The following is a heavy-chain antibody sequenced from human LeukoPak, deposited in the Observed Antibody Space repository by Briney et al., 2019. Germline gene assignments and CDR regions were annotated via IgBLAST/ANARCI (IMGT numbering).Heavy chain of an antibody. J-gene: IGHJ4*02. CDR3: VRGAKCSGADCDSTKEYVYYFDY. V-gene: IGHV1-8*03. CDR2: MNPISGNT. CDR1: GDTLTGHY. Sequence: ASVKVSCKASGDTLTGHYMHWIRQAPGQGLEWMGWMNPISGNTGFAQKFQGRVTITRITSISTAYMEMSSLRSDDTAVYYCVRGAKCSGADCDSTKEYVYYFDYWGQGTLVTVSS. D-gene: IGHD6-25*01.